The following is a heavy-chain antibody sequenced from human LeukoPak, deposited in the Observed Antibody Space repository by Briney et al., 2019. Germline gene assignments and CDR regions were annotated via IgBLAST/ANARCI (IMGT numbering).Heavy chain of an antibody. D-gene: IGHD5-18*01. V-gene: IGHV3-23*01. CDR1: GFTFGSHA. CDR2: IFGSGGSP. CDR3: GKTTVGYSSGQKPAWPVDY. Sequence: GGSLRLSCEASGFTFGSHAMYWVRQAPGKGLEWVAGIFGSGGSPHYADSVRGRFTISRDNSQNTVYLQINSLRAEDTAVYYCGKTTVGYSSGQKPAWPVDYWGQGTLVTVSS. J-gene: IGHJ4*02.